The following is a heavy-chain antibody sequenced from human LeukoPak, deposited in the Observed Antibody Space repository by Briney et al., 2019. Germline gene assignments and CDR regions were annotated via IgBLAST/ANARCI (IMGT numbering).Heavy chain of an antibody. Sequence: PGGSLRLSCAASGFTFSDYYMSWIRQAPGKGLEWVSAISGDGRDIFYADAVKGRFTISRDNAKNSLYLQMNSLRAEDTAVYYCARDQYYYDSSGYYYVGHDAFDIWGQGTMVTVSS. J-gene: IGHJ3*02. CDR2: ISGDGRDI. V-gene: IGHV3-11*04. CDR3: ARDQYYYDSSGYYYVGHDAFDI. CDR1: GFTFSDYY. D-gene: IGHD3-22*01.